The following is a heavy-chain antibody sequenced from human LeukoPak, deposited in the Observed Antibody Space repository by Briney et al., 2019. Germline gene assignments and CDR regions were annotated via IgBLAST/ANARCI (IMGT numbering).Heavy chain of an antibody. CDR3: AKLERYYGFDP. V-gene: IGHV4-59*01. J-gene: IGHJ5*02. Sequence: KPSETLSLTCTVSGGSISSYYWSWIRQPPGKGLEWIGYIYYSGSTNYNPSLKSRVTISVDTSKNQFSLKLSSVTAADTAVYYCAKLERYYGFDPWGQGTLVTVSS. CDR1: GGSISSYY. D-gene: IGHD1-1*01. CDR2: IYYSGST.